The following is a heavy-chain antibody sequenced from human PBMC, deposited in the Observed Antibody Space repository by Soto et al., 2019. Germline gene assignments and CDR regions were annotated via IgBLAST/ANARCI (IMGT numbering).Heavy chain of an antibody. Sequence: QVQLQESGPGLVKPSETLSLTCTVSGGSISSYYWSWIRQPPGKGLEWIGYSYYSGSTNYNPSLKSRVTISVDTSKNQFSLKLSSVTAADTAVYYCAREATKRWLQFRAFEIWGQGTMVTVSS. CDR2: SYYSGST. V-gene: IGHV4-59*01. CDR3: AREATKRWLQFRAFEI. D-gene: IGHD5-12*01. CDR1: GGSISSYY. J-gene: IGHJ3*02.